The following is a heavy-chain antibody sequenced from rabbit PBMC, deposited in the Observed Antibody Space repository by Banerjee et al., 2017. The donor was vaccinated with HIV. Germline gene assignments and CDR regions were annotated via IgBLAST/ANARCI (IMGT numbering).Heavy chain of an antibody. J-gene: IGHJ4*01. CDR1: GFSFSSSYY. CDR3: ARCSSDYYDYFNL. V-gene: IGHV1S40*01. CDR2: IYTGSSGST. D-gene: IGHD1-1*01. Sequence: QSLEESGGDLVKPGASLTLTCTASGFSFSSSYYMCWVRQAPGKGLEWIACIYTGSSGSTDYANWAKGRFTISKTSSTTVTLQMTSLTAADTATYFCARCSSDYYDYFNLWGPGTLVTVS.